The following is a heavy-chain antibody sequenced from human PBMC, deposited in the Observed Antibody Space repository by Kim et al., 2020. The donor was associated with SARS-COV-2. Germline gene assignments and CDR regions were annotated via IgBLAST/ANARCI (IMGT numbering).Heavy chain of an antibody. J-gene: IGHJ3*02. D-gene: IGHD2-2*01. CDR2: IYYSGST. CDR1: GGSISSYY. CDR3: AREMGYCSSTSCYYAFDI. V-gene: IGHV4-59*13. Sequence: SETLSLTCTVSGGSISSYYWSWIRQPPGKGLEWIGYIYYSGSTNYNPSLKSRVTISVDTSNNQFSLKLSSVTAADTAVYYCAREMGYCSSTSCYYAFDIWGQGTMVTVSS.